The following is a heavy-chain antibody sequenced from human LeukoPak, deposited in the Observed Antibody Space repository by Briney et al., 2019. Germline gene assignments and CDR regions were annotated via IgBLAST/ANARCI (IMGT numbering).Heavy chain of an antibody. D-gene: IGHD2-15*01. V-gene: IGHV3-23*01. CDR3: AKRYCSGGSCYSGLDF. Sequence: GGSLRLSCTTSGFTFTSHGMSWVRQAPGKGLEWVSARSGSGGSTYYADSVKGRFTLSRDISKNTLYLQMNSLRAEDTALYYCAKRYCSGGSCYSGLDFWGQGTLVTVSS. CDR2: RSGSGGST. J-gene: IGHJ4*02. CDR1: GFTFTSHG.